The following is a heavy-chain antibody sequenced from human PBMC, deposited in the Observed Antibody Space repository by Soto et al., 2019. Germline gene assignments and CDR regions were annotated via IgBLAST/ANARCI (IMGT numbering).Heavy chain of an antibody. V-gene: IGHV1-3*01. CDR1: GYTFTDYA. CDR2: INVGNGNT. J-gene: IGHJ5*02. CDR3: AREEAQYTPLEP. Sequence: VSSVNVSCKASGYTFTDYAIHWVRQAPGQGLEWMGWINVGNGNTGYSRKFQGRVTNARDMSASTAYIEVTSLTSEDTAIYYCAREEAQYTPLEPWGQGMLVTVSS. D-gene: IGHD4-4*01.